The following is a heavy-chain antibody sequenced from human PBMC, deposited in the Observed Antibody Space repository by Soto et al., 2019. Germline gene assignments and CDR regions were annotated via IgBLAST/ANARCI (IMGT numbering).Heavy chain of an antibody. CDR3: ARHRGYYDILTGYYTELNFDY. D-gene: IGHD3-9*01. CDR2: IYYSGTT. Sequence: PSETLSLTCTVSGGSISISSYYWGCIRQPPGKGLEWIGSIYYSGTTYYNPSLKSRVTISVDTSKNQFSLKLSSVTAADTAVYYCARHRGYYDILTGYYTELNFDYWGQGTLVTVSS. CDR1: GGSISISSYY. J-gene: IGHJ4*02. V-gene: IGHV4-39*01.